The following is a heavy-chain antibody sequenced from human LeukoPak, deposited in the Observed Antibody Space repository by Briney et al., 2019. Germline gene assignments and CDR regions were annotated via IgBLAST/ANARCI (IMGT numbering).Heavy chain of an antibody. D-gene: IGHD3-22*01. CDR2: MNPNSGNT. Sequence: ASVKVSFKASGYTFTSYDINWVRQATGQGLEWMGWMNPNSGNTGYAQKFQGRVTMTRNTSISTAYMELSSLRSEDTAVYYCATDSSGYDAFDIWGQGTMVTVSS. J-gene: IGHJ3*02. CDR1: GYTFTSYD. V-gene: IGHV1-8*01. CDR3: ATDSSGYDAFDI.